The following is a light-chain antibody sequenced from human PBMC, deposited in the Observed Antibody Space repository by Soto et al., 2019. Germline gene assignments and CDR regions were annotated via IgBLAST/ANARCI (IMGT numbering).Light chain of an antibody. CDR1: QNIGTS. J-gene: IGKJ2*01. CDR3: QQSYNAAYT. V-gene: IGKV1-39*01. CDR2: SAS. Sequence: DIPMTQSPSSLSVSVGDRVTITCRASQNIGTSLNWYQMKLGRAPTLLIYSASTLQSGAPSRFSGGGSGTDFTLTINSLQPEDFATYSCQQSYNAAYTFGQGTMLEIK.